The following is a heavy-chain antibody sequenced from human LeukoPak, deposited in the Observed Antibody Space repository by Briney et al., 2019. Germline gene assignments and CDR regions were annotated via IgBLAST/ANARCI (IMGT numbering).Heavy chain of an antibody. CDR2: IYYSGSA. CDR3: ARHWVVTPNY. V-gene: IGHV4-39*01. D-gene: IGHD4-23*01. Sequence: SETLSLTCIVSGGSISNSSYYWGWIRQPPGKGLEWIGSIYYSGSAYYNPSLKSRVTISVDTSKNQFSLKLTSVTAADTAVYYCARHWVVTPNYWGQGTLVNVSS. J-gene: IGHJ4*02. CDR1: GGSISNSSYY.